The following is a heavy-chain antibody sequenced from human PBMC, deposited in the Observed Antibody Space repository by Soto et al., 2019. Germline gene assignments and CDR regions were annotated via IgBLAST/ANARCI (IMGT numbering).Heavy chain of an antibody. Sequence: PGGSLRLSCTASGFTFADYTLSWFRQAPGKGLEWLGFIRNKAYGGTTECAASVKGRFTISRDDSKSIAYLLMNSLKTEDTAMYYCTRDGRYSGYPPPAFWGQGTLVTVSS. J-gene: IGHJ4*02. V-gene: IGHV3-49*03. CDR2: IRNKAYGGTT. D-gene: IGHD5-12*01. CDR1: GFTFADYT. CDR3: TRDGRYSGYPPPAF.